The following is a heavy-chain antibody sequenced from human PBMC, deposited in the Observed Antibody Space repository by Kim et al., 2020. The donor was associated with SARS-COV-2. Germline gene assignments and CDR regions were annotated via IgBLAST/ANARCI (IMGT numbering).Heavy chain of an antibody. D-gene: IGHD6-6*01. Sequence: SETLSLTCAVYGGSFSSYYWSWIRQPPGKGLEWIGEINHSGSTNYNPSLKSRVTISVDTSKNQFSLKLSSVTAADTAVYYCARGPSRGSSSSVVSPDFDYWGQGTLVTVSS. CDR2: INHSGST. CDR1: GGSFSSYY. J-gene: IGHJ4*02. CDR3: ARGPSRGSSSSVVSPDFDY. V-gene: IGHV4-34*01.